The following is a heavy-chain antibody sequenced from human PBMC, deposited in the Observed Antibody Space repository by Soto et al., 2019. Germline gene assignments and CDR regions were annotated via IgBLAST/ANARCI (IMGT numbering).Heavy chain of an antibody. D-gene: IGHD3-10*01. CDR1: GFTFSTYA. Sequence: GGSLRLSCAASGFTFSTYAMSWVRQAPGKGLEWVSAISGSGSSRYYADSVKGRFTISRDNSKNTLFLQLNSLRAEDTAVYYCAKELLRLGESLERYFDYWGQGTLVTVSS. CDR3: AKELLRLGESLERYFDY. V-gene: IGHV3-23*01. J-gene: IGHJ4*02. CDR2: ISGSGSSR.